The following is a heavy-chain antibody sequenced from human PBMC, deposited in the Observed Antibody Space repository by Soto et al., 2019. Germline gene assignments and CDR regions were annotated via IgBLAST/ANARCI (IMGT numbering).Heavy chain of an antibody. D-gene: IGHD3-22*01. J-gene: IGHJ6*02. CDR3: ARSPDSSGYYPRWYYYGMDV. CDR1: GRTISTSNW. Sequence: SETLYHTNADSGRTISTSNWGRWVRQPFRKGLEWIGEIYHSGSTNYNPSLKSRVTISVDKSKNQFSLKLSSVTAADTAVYYCARSPDSSGYYPRWYYYGMDVWGQGTTVS. CDR2: IYHSGST. V-gene: IGHV4-4*02.